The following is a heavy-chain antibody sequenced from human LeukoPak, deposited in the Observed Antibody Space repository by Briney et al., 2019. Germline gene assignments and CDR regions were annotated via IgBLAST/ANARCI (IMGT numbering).Heavy chain of an antibody. CDR1: GFTFSNAW. J-gene: IGHJ4*02. Sequence: GGSLRLSCAASGFTFSNAWMSWVRQAPGKGLEWVGRIKSKTDGGTTDYAAPVKGRFTISRDDSKNTLYLQMNSLKTEDTAVYYCTTLAARTVWFGELPFDYWGQGTLVTVSS. CDR3: TTLAARTVWFGELPFDY. D-gene: IGHD3-10*01. V-gene: IGHV3-15*01. CDR2: IKSKTDGGTT.